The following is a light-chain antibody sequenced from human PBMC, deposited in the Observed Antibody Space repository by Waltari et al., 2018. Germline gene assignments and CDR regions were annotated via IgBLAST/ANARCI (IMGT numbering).Light chain of an antibody. CDR1: QSVGRT. CDR3: QHYVRLPAT. V-gene: IGKV3-20*01. Sequence: IVLTQSPGTLSLSPGERATLSCRASQSVGRTLAWYQQKTGQDSRLLIYGASNRATGIPDRFSGSGSGTEFSLTISRLDPEDFAVYYCQHYVRLPATFGQGTKVEMK. J-gene: IGKJ1*01. CDR2: GAS.